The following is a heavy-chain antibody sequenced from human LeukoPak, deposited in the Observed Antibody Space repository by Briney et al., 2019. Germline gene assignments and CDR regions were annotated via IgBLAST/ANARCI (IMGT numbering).Heavy chain of an antibody. D-gene: IGHD6-19*01. CDR1: GGSISSGSYY. V-gene: IGHV4-61*02. CDR2: IYTSGST. CDR3: ARDLPDSSGWFDY. J-gene: IGHJ4*02. Sequence: SQTLSLTCTVSGGSISSGSYYWSWIRQPAGKGLEWIGRIYTSGSTNYNPSLKSRVTISVDTSKNQFSPKLSSVTAADTAVYSCARDLPDSSGWFDYWGQGTLVTVSS.